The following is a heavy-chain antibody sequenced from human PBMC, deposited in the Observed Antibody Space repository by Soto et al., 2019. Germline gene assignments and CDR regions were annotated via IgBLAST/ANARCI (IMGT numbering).Heavy chain of an antibody. V-gene: IGHV2-5*02. CDR3: AHNSHGQLRFDY. D-gene: IGHD2-2*01. CDR2: IYWDDDK. J-gene: IGHJ4*02. CDR1: GFSLSTSGVG. Sequence: QITLKESGPTLVKPTQTLTLTCTFSGFSLSTSGVGVGWIRQPPGKALEWLALIYWDDDKRYSPSLKSRLTITKDTSKHQVVLTMTNMDPVDTATYYCAHNSHGQLRFDYWGQGTLVTVSS.